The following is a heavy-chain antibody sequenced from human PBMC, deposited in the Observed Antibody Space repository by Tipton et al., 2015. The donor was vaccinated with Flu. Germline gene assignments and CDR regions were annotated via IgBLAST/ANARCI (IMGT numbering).Heavy chain of an antibody. CDR3: AREFLFFGELSTAYYFDS. J-gene: IGHJ4*02. Sequence: TLSLTCNVSGGSVSRGRYYWNWIRQPAGRGLEWIGRIYTSGSTNYSPSLESRVTISVDPSKSHFSLSLTSVTAADTAVYFCAREFLFFGELSTAYYFDSWSQGIRVTVSS. D-gene: IGHD3-16*01. CDR1: GGSVSRGRYY. CDR2: IYTSGST. V-gene: IGHV4-61*02.